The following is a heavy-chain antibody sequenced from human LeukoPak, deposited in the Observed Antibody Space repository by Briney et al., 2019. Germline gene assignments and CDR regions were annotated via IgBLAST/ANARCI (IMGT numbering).Heavy chain of an antibody. Sequence: SQTLSLTCTVSGGSISSGGYYWSWIRQHPGKGLEWIGYIYYSGSTYYNPSLKSRVTISVDTSTNQFSLKLSSVTAADTAVYYCARQYDFWSGVNWFDHWGQGTLVTVSS. CDR2: IYYSGST. CDR3: ARQYDFWSGVNWFDH. D-gene: IGHD3-3*01. CDR1: GGSISSGGYY. V-gene: IGHV4-31*03. J-gene: IGHJ5*02.